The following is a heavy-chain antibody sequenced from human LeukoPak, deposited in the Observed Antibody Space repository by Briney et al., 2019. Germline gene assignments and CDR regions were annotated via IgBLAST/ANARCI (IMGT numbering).Heavy chain of an antibody. CDR1: GGSFSGYY. CDR3: ARGGHADY. J-gene: IGHJ4*02. V-gene: IGHV4-34*01. CDR2: INHSGST. Sequence: SETLSLTCAVYGGSFSGYYWSWIRQPPGKGLEWIGEINHSGSTNYNPSLKSRVTISVDTSKNQFSLKLSSVTAADTAVYCCARGGHADYWGQGTLVTVSS.